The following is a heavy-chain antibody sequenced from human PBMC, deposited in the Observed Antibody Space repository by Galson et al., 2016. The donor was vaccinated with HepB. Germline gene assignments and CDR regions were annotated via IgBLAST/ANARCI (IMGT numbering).Heavy chain of an antibody. D-gene: IGHD6-13*01. V-gene: IGHV1-18*04. CDR2: IRGNSDHA. CDR3: ARASRHNVVSSPLDY. CDR1: GYIFTNYG. Sequence: SVKVSCKASGYIFTNYGVTWVRQAPGQGLEWVGWIRGNSDHASNAQTFDGRVTMTTDPSTHTAYMELRSLTSDDTAVYYCARASRHNVVSSPLDYWGPGTLVIVSS. J-gene: IGHJ4*02.